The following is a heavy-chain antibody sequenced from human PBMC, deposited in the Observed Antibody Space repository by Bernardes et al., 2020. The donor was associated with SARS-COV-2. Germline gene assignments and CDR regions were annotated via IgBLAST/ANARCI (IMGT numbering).Heavy chain of an antibody. Sequence: GGSLRLSRAASGFTFSSYWMSWVRQAPGKGLEWVANIKEDGSEKNYVDSVKGRFSISRDNAKNSLYLQMNSLRAEDTAVYYCAKGGYRYGSWGKGTLVIVS. J-gene: IGHJ5*02. CDR1: GFTFSSYW. V-gene: IGHV3-7*01. D-gene: IGHD5-18*01. CDR2: IKEDGSEK. CDR3: AKGGYRYGS.